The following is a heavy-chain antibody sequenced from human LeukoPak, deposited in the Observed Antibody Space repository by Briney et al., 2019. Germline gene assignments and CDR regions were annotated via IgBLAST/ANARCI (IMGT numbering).Heavy chain of an antibody. J-gene: IGHJ6*02. CDR3: VRGFRGAGVRYYYYGMDV. Sequence: GGSLRLSCAASGFTFSDYYMSWIRQAPGKGLEWVSYISSSGSTIYYADSVKGRFTISRDNAKNSLYLQMNSLRAEDTAVYYCVRGFRGAGVRYYYYGMDVWGQGTTVTVSS. CDR1: GFTFSDYY. D-gene: IGHD3-10*01. V-gene: IGHV3-11*01. CDR2: ISSSGSTI.